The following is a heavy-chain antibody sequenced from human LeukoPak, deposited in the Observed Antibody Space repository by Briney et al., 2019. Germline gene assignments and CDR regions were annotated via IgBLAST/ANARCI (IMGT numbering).Heavy chain of an antibody. D-gene: IGHD3-9*01. CDR1: GYTFTGYY. V-gene: IGHV1-2*02. J-gene: IGHJ3*02. Sequence: ASVKVSCKASGYTFTGYYMHWVRQAPGQGLEWMGWINPNSGGTNYAQKFQGRVTMTRDTSISTAYMELSRLRSDDTAVYYCARDWQFLTIFSPHDPDAFDIWGQGTMVTVSS. CDR3: ARDWQFLTIFSPHDPDAFDI. CDR2: INPNSGGT.